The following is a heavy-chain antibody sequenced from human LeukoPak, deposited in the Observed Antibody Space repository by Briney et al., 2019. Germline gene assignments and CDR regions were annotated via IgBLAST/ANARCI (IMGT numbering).Heavy chain of an antibody. D-gene: IGHD2-21*02. CDR2: IHYIGNT. V-gene: IGHV4-31*03. J-gene: IGHJ4*02. CDR1: GDSITTSGYY. CDR3: ARVRDDCFFDY. Sequence: SETLSLTCTVSGDSITTSGYYWSCIRRHPGAGLEWIAYIHYIGNTYYNPSLESRVTMSIDTSSNQFSLNVASVTAADTPVYFCARVRDDCFFDYWGQGILVTVSS.